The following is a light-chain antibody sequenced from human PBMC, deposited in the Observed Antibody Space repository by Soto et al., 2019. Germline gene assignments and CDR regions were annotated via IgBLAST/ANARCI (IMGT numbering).Light chain of an antibody. CDR1: QGISSY. V-gene: IGKV1-9*01. CDR3: QHYYSYPLS. CDR2: AAS. Sequence: IQLTQSPSSLSASLGDRVTITCRASQGISSYLACYQQKPGKAPKLLIYAASTLQSGVPSRFSGSGSGTDFTLTISNLQSEDFATYHCQHYYSYPLSFAGGTKVDIK. J-gene: IGKJ4*01.